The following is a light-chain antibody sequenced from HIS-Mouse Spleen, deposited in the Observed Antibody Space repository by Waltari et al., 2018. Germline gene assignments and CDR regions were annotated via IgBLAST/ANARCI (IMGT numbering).Light chain of an antibody. Sequence: AIRMTQSPSSLSASTGDRVTITCRASQGISSYLAWYQQKPWKAPKLLIYAASTLQSGVPSRFSGSGSGTDVTLTISCLQSEDFATYYCQKYYSYPRTFGQGTKVEIK. CDR1: QGISSY. CDR3: QKYYSYPRT. V-gene: IGKV1-8*01. CDR2: AAS. J-gene: IGKJ1*01.